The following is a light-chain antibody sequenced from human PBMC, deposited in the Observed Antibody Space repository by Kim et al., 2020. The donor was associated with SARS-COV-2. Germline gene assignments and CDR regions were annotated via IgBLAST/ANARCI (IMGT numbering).Light chain of an antibody. CDR1: SSNIGSSY. J-gene: IGLJ2*01. CDR2: RNN. Sequence: GQRVTISCSGGSSNIGSSYVYWYQQLPGTAPKLLIYRNNQRPSGVPDRFSGSKSGTSVSLAISGLRSEDEADYYCAAWDDSLSGLVFGGGTQLTVL. V-gene: IGLV1-47*01. CDR3: AAWDDSLSGLV.